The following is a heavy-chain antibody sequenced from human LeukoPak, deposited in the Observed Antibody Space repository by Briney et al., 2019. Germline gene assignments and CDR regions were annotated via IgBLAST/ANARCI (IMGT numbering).Heavy chain of an antibody. D-gene: IGHD1-14*01. CDR2: IIPIFGTA. J-gene: IGHJ6*03. V-gene: IGHV1-69*05. Sequence: GASVKVSCKASGGTFSSYAISWVRQAPGQGLEWMGRIIPIFGTANYTQKFQGRVTITTDESTSTAYMELSSLRSEDTAVYYCAREKGGNYYYYYMDVWGKGTTVTVSS. CDR3: AREKGGNYYYYYMDV. CDR1: GGTFSSYA.